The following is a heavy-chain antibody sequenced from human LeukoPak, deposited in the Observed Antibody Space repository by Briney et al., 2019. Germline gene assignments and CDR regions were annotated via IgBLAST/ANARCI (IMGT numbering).Heavy chain of an antibody. D-gene: IGHD3-22*01. V-gene: IGHV3-48*04. J-gene: IGHJ3*02. CDR2: ISSSSSTI. CDR3: ASAENYYDSSGQYGAFDI. CDR1: GFTFSSFS. Sequence: GGSLRLSCAASGFTFSSFSMNWVRQAPGKGLEWVSYISSSSSTIYYADSVKGRFTISRDNAKNSLYLQMNSLRAEDTAVYYCASAENYYDSSGQYGAFDIWGQGTMVTVSS.